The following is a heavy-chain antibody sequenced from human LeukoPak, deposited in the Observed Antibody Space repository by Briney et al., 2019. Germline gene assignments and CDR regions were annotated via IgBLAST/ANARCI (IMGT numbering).Heavy chain of an antibody. Sequence: GGSLRLSCAASGFTFSSYAMSWVRQAPGKGLEWVSLISGDGGSTYYADSVKGRFTISRDNSKNSLYLQMNSLRTEDTALYYCAKERIRPTVTTSGDYWGQGTLVTVSS. CDR1: GFTFSSYA. V-gene: IGHV3-43*02. CDR3: AKERIRPTVTTSGDY. J-gene: IGHJ4*02. D-gene: IGHD4-17*01. CDR2: ISGDGGST.